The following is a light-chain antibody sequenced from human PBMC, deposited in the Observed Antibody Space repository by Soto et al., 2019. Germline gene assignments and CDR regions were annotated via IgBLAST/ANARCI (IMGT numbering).Light chain of an antibody. CDR3: QKYDSAPWA. J-gene: IGKJ1*01. CDR2: AAS. Sequence: DIQMTQSPSSLSASVGDRVTITCRASQGVGRGLAWYQQKPGKVPTVLIYAASTLQSGVPSRFSCSGSGTDFTLTISSLQRDDVATYYCQKYDSAPWAFGQGTKVEIK. CDR1: QGVGRG. V-gene: IGKV1-27*01.